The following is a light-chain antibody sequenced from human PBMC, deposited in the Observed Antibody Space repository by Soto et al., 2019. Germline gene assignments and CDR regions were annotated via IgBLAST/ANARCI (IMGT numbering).Light chain of an antibody. V-gene: IGKV1-39*01. CDR2: AAS. Sequence: DIQMTQSPSSLSASVGERVSITSRASQSISTYLNWYQQKPGKAPKLMIYAASILHTGVPSRFSGSGSGTDFTLTITSLQPEDFATYYCQQSDSRRWTFGPGTKVDIK. CDR3: QQSDSRRWT. CDR1: QSISTY. J-gene: IGKJ1*01.